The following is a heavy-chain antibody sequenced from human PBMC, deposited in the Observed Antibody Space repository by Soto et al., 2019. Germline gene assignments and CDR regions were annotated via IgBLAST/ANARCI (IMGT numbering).Heavy chain of an antibody. CDR3: ARSELAYCGGDCYAFPWYYYGMDV. D-gene: IGHD2-21*02. Sequence: GASVKVSCKASGGTFSSYAISWVRQAPGQGLEWMGGIIPIFGTANYAQKFQGRVTITADESTSTAYMELSSLRSEDTAVYYCARSELAYCGGDCYAFPWYYYGMDVWGQGITVTVSS. CDR2: IIPIFGTA. V-gene: IGHV1-69*13. CDR1: GGTFSSYA. J-gene: IGHJ6*02.